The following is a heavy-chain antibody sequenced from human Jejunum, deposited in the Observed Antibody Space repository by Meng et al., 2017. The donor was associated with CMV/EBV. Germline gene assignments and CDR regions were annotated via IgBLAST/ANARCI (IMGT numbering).Heavy chain of an antibody. D-gene: IGHD3-10*01. CDR3: GRGRFGARGSHYYYYGMDF. CDR2: MNPKSGDI. Sequence: SFDINWVRQAPGQGLEWMGWMNPKSGDIGYGERFQGRLTMARDISKATFYMEMSGLRSEDTAVYYCGRGRFGARGSHYYYYGMDFWGQGTTVTVSS. V-gene: IGHV1-8*01. J-gene: IGHJ6*02. CDR1: SFD.